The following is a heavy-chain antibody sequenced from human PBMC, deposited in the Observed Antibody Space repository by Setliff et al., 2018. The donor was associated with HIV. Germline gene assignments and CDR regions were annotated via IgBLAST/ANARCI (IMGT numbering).Heavy chain of an antibody. J-gene: IGHJ6*02. Sequence: GSLRLSCAASGFTFSDCSMNWVRQAPGKGLEWISYITSTGSTISYADSVKGRFTISRDNDKNSVHLQMTSLRAEDTAVYYCATLPSRDMDVWGQGTTVTVS. CDR1: GFTFSDCS. CDR3: ATLPSRDMDV. V-gene: IGHV3-48*01. D-gene: IGHD3-10*01. CDR2: ITSTGSTI.